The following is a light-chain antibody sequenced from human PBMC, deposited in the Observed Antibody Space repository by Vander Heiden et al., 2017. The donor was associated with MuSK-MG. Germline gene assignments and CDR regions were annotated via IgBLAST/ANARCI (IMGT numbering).Light chain of an antibody. CDR1: SSDVGGYNY. V-gene: IGLV2-14*01. J-gene: IGLJ2*01. Sequence: QSALTQPASVSGSPGQSITISCTGTSSDVGGYNYISWNQQHPGKAPKLMIYDVSNRPSGVSNRFSGSKSGNTASLTISGLQAEDEADYYCSSYTSSSVVFGGGTKLTVL. CDR2: DVS. CDR3: SSYTSSSVV.